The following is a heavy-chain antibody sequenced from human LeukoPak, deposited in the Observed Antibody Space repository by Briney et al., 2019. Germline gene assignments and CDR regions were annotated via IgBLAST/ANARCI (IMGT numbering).Heavy chain of an antibody. Sequence: GASVKVSCKASGGTFSSYAISWVRQAPGQGLEWMGRIIPIFGTANYAQKFQGRVTITADKSTSTAYMELSSLRSEDTAVYYCARELGVGDGYNSHVNRNWFDPWGQGTLVTVSS. CDR3: ARELGVGDGYNSHVNRNWFDP. CDR2: IIPIFGTA. V-gene: IGHV1-69*06. CDR1: GGTFSSYA. D-gene: IGHD5-24*01. J-gene: IGHJ5*02.